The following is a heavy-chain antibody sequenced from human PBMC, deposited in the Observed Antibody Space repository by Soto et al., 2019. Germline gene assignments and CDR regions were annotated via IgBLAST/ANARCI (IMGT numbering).Heavy chain of an antibody. CDR2: INPDNGDT. CDR3: ARDDGDRAFDI. J-gene: IGHJ3*02. D-gene: IGHD2-21*01. V-gene: IGHV1-3*01. CDR1: GYTFTSYG. Sequence: QVQFVQSGAEVKEPGASVKVSCKASGYTFTSYGLHWVRQAPGQSLEWMGWINPDNGDTKHSQKFQGRVTITRDTSASTDYMELRSLRYEDTAVYYCARDDGDRAFDIWGQGTTVTVSS.